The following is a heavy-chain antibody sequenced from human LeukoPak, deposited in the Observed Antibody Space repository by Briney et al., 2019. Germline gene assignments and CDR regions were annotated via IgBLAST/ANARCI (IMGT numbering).Heavy chain of an antibody. J-gene: IGHJ3*02. CDR2: ISSSSSTI. D-gene: IGHD3-16*01. CDR1: GFTFSSYS. Sequence: GGSLRLSCAASGFTFSSYSMNWVRQAPGKGLEWVSYISSSSSTIYYADSVKGRFTISRDNAKNSLYLQMNSLRAEDTAVYYCARDWDRFMNLGGCDAFDIWGQGTMVTVSS. CDR3: ARDWDRFMNLGGCDAFDI. V-gene: IGHV3-48*01.